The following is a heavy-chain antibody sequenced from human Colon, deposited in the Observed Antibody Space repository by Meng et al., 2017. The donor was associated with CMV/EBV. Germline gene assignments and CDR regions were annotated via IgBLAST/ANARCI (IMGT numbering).Heavy chain of an antibody. CDR2: IYYSGST. V-gene: IGHV4-59*01. CDR3: ARSAFFEGLMDV. D-gene: IGHD3-3*01. CDR1: GGSISSYY. Sequence: GSLRLSCTVSGGSISSYYWSWIRQPPGKGLEWIGYIYYSGSTNYNPSPKSRVTISVDTSKNQFSLKLSSVTAADTAVYYCARSAFFEGLMDVWGQGTTVTVSS. J-gene: IGHJ6*02.